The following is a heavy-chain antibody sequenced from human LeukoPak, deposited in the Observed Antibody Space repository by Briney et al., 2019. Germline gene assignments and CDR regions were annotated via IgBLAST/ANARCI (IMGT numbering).Heavy chain of an antibody. CDR2: INAGNGNT. V-gene: IGHV1-3*01. J-gene: IGHJ6*03. Sequence: ASVKVSCKASGYTFTSYAMHWVRQAPGQRLEWMGWINAGNGNTKYSQKFQGRVTITRDTSASTAYMELSSLRSEDTAVYYCARYGKSGGTTLFYMDVWGKGTTVTVSS. CDR1: GYTFTSYA. CDR3: ARYGKSGGTTLFYMDV. D-gene: IGHD4-11*01.